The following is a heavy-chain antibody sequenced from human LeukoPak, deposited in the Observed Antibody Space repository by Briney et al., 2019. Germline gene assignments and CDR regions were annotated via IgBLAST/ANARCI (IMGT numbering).Heavy chain of an antibody. D-gene: IGHD3-16*01. CDR3: VRDSHNAYHPD. Sequence: GGSLRLSCAASGFTFSNYWMNWVRQAPGKGLEWVANIKNDGGEIFYVYSLKGRCTTSRETAETSLYLQMNSLRVDDTAVYYCVRDSHNAYHPDWGQGTLVTVSS. CDR2: IKNDGGEI. J-gene: IGHJ4*02. CDR1: GFTFSNYW. V-gene: IGHV3-7*04.